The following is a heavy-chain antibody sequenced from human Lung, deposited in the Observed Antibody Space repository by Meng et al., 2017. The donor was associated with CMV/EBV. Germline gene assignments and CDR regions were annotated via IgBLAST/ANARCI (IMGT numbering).Heavy chain of an antibody. V-gene: IGHV5-51*01. CDR1: FGTSW. Sequence: FGTSWIGWVRQVPGKGLDWVAIIYPGDSDARYSPSFQGQVTISADKSINTAYLQWSSLKASDTAMYYCAKGIYYNYWSAYYTGGPFDYWGQGTLVTVSS. J-gene: IGHJ4*02. CDR3: AKGIYYNYWSAYYTGGPFDY. CDR2: IYPGDSDA. D-gene: IGHD3-3*01.